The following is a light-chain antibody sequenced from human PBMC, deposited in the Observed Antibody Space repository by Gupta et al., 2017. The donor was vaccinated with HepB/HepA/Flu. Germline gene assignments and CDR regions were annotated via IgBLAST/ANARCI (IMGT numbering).Light chain of an antibody. Sequence: LVLTQSPGTLSLSPGQRATLSCRASQNIPSNYLAWYQQKPGQTPRLLIYAASSRTTGIPARFTGSGSGTDFTLTISRLEPEDFAVYYCQQYSTSLFTFGPGTKVDVK. CDR2: AAS. CDR1: QNIPSNY. V-gene: IGKV3-20*01. J-gene: IGKJ3*01. CDR3: QQYSTSLFT.